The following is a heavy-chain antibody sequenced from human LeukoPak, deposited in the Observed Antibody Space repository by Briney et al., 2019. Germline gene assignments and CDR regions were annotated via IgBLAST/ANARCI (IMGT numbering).Heavy chain of an antibody. Sequence: PSETLSLTCTVCIGSMCTYYWSGIRQPAGKGLEWIGRIYTSGTTTYNSSLKSRVTMSVDTSKNQLSLKLNSVTAADTAVYYCARDRGPFDSWGQGTLVTVSS. CDR2: IYTSGTT. J-gene: IGHJ4*02. CDR3: ARDRGPFDS. V-gene: IGHV4-4*07. CDR1: IGSMCTYY. D-gene: IGHD3-10*01.